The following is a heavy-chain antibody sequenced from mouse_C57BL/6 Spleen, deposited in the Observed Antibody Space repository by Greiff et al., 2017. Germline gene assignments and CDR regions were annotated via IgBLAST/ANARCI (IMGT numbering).Heavy chain of an antibody. Sequence: QVQLQQPGAELVKPGASVMLSCKASGYTFTSYWMHWVKQRPGQGLEWIGMIHPNSGSTNYNEKFKSKATLTVAKSSSTAYMQLSSLTSEDSAVYYCARRTVVEWHWYFDVWGTGTTVTVSS. CDR2: IHPNSGST. V-gene: IGHV1-64*01. J-gene: IGHJ1*03. CDR1: GYTFTSYW. CDR3: ARRTVVEWHWYFDV. D-gene: IGHD1-1*01.